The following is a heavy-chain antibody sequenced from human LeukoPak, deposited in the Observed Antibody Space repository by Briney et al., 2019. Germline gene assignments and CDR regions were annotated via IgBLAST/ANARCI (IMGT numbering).Heavy chain of an antibody. D-gene: IGHD1-1*01. J-gene: IGHJ4*02. CDR1: GFTFSNYW. Sequence: GGSLRLSCAASGFTFSNYWMTWVRQAPGKGLEWVANIKEDGSEKYYVDSAKGRFTISRDNAKNSLYLQMNSLRAEDTAVCYCGRAMEGWGQGTLVTVSS. CDR3: GRAMEG. V-gene: IGHV3-7*03. CDR2: IKEDGSEK.